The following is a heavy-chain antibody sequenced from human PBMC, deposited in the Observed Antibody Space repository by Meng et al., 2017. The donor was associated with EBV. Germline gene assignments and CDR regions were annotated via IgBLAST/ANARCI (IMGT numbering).Heavy chain of an antibody. D-gene: IGHD3-10*01. CDR2: LIPMSDAP. Sequence: QVQFGQSGAGVKKPGSSVKVSCKTSGGTFRSDAISWVRQAPGQGLEWMGGLIPMSDAPHYAQKFQGRVTITADESTSTHYMDLSGLRSEDTAVYYCASESGRGFTPDYWGQGTPVTVSS. CDR1: GGTFRSDA. CDR3: ASESGRGFTPDY. J-gene: IGHJ4*02. V-gene: IGHV1-69*01.